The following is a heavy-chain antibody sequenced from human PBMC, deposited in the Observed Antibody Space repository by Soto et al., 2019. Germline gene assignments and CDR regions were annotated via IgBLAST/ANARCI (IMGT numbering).Heavy chain of an antibody. CDR1: GYTFTDYG. Sequence: ASVKGSCKASGYTFTDYGISWVRQAPGQGLEWMGWVNTYNGNANYGQNFQGSVTMTRDTSTSTVNLELRNLRSDDTAMHYCARTRYTTSLKYYLDVWGQGTLLTAYS. V-gene: IGHV1-18*04. CDR3: ARTRYTTSLKYYLDV. J-gene: IGHJ4*02. D-gene: IGHD2-2*02. CDR2: VNTYNGNA.